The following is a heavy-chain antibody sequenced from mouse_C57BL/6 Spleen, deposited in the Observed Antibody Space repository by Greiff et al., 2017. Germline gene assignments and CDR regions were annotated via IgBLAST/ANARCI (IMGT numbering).Heavy chain of an antibody. CDR3: AGGYGSSYVGGV. CDR2: ILPGSGST. CDR1: GYTFTGYW. V-gene: IGHV1-9*01. J-gene: IGHJ1*03. Sequence: QVQLKQSGAELMKPGASVKLSCKATGYTFTGYWIEWVKQRPGHGLEWIGEILPGSGSTNYNEKFKGKATFTADTSSNTAYMQLSSLTTEDSSICYCAGGYGSSYVGGVWGTGTTVTVSS. D-gene: IGHD1-1*01.